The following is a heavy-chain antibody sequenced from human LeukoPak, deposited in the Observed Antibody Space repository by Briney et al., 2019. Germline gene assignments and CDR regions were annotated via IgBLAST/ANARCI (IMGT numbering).Heavy chain of an antibody. J-gene: IGHJ4*02. CDR2: IAHDGSMK. V-gene: IGHV3-30*18. CDR1: GFTFRSYC. Sequence: GGSLRLSCAASGFTFRSYCMHWVRQAPGKGLEWLGVIAHDGSMKYYADSVKGRLTLSRDNPKNTLYLQINSLRDDDTAVYYCAKDLLEYTSGWYFYDWGQGTLVTVSS. CDR3: AKDLLEYTSGWYFYD. D-gene: IGHD6-19*01.